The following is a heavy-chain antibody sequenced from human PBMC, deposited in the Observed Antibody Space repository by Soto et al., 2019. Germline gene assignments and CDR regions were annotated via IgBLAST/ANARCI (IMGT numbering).Heavy chain of an antibody. J-gene: IGHJ4*02. CDR3: ARDRYSGSRFDY. Sequence: SETLSLTCTVSGGSIISGGYYWSWIRQHPGKGLEWIGYIYYSGSTYYNPSLKSRVTISVDTSKNQFSLKLSSVTAADTAVYYCARDRYSGSRFDYWGQGTLVTVSS. CDR1: GGSIISGGYY. CDR2: IYYSGST. D-gene: IGHD1-26*01. V-gene: IGHV4-31*03.